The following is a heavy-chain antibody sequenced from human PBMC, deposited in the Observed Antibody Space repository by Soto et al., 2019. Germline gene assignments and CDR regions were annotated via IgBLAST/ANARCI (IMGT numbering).Heavy chain of an antibody. CDR1: GFTFSRYG. J-gene: IGHJ4*02. D-gene: IGHD6-19*01. V-gene: IGHV3-33*01. CDR3: ARDRDQWLVGYYFDY. Sequence: QVQLVESGGGVVQPGRSLRLSCAASGFTFSRYGMHWVRQAPGRGLEWVAVIWYDGSNIYYADSVKGRFTISRDNSKDTRDLQMNSLRAEDTAVYYCARDRDQWLVGYYFDYWGQGPLVTVSS. CDR2: IWYDGSNI.